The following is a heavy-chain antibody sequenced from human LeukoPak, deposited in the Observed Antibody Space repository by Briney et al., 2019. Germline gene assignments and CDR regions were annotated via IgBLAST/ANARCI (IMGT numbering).Heavy chain of an antibody. CDR1: GFTFSSYA. CDR2: ISGSGGGT. Sequence: GGSLRLSCAASGFTFSSYAMSWVRQAPGKGLEWVSAISGSGGGTYYADSVKGRFTISRDNSKNTLYLQMNSLRAEDTAVYYCAKDGDIVVVPAHFDIWGQGTMVTVSS. D-gene: IGHD2-2*01. CDR3: AKDGDIVVVPAHFDI. J-gene: IGHJ3*02. V-gene: IGHV3-23*01.